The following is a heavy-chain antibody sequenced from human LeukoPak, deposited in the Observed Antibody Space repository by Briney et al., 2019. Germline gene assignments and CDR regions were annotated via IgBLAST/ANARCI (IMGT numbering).Heavy chain of an antibody. CDR2: IYSGGST. V-gene: IGHV3-53*01. J-gene: IGHJ4*02. CDR1: GYRFSPYW. CDR3: ARGVGSGSRLRAGDY. Sequence: PGGSLRLSCAASGYRFSPYWMSWVRQAPGKGLEWVSVIYSGGSTYYADSVKGRFTISRDNSKNTLYLQMNSLRAEDTAVYYCARGVGSGSRLRAGDYWGQGTLVTVSS. D-gene: IGHD1-26*01.